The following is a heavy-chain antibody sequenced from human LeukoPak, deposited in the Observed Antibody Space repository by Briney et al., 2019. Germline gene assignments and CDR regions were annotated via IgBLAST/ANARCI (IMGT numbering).Heavy chain of an antibody. V-gene: IGHV3-33*01. J-gene: IGHJ4*02. CDR1: GFTFSSYA. D-gene: IGHD6-13*01. CDR3: ARGQPGVAAAGNLDY. CDR2: IWSDGNNK. Sequence: PGGSLRLSCAASGFTFSSYAMHWVRQAPGKGLEWVAIIWSDGNNKYYADSVEGRFTISRDTSKNTLFLQMNSLRAEDTAVYYCARGQPGVAAAGNLDYWGQGTLVTVSS.